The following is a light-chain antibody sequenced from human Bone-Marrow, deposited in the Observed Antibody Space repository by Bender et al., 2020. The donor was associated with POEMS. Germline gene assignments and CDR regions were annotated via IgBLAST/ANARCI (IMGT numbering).Light chain of an antibody. CDR1: SSDVGTYNY. V-gene: IGLV2-8*01. Sequence: QSALTQPPSVSGSPGQSVTISCTGASSDVGTYNYVSWYQQHPGKAPKLMIFHVSERPSGVPDRFSGSKSGNTASLTVSGLQAEDEADYYCSSYAGNNKMVFGGGTKLTVL. CDR2: HVS. CDR3: SSYAGNNKMV. J-gene: IGLJ2*01.